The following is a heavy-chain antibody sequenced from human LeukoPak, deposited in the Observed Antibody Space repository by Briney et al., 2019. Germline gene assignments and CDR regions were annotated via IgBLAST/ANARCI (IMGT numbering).Heavy chain of an antibody. D-gene: IGHD3-10*01. J-gene: IGHJ4*02. CDR1: GFTFSSYG. V-gene: IGHV3-30*02. CDR2: IRYDGSNK. Sequence: AGGSLRLSCAASGFTFSSYGMHWVRQAPGKGLEWVAFIRYDGSNKYYADSVKGRFTISRDNSKNTLYLQMNSLRAEDTAVYYCAKDLWFGELFLDYWGQGTLVTVSS. CDR3: AKDLWFGELFLDY.